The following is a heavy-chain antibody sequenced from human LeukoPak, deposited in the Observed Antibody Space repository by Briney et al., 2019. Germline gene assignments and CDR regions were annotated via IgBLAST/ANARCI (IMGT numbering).Heavy chain of an antibody. D-gene: IGHD3-3*01. J-gene: IGHJ6*03. V-gene: IGHV3-30*01. CDR3: ARDGHYDFWSGYYQVYYYYYYMDV. Sequence: GGSLRLSCAASGFTFSSYAMHWVRQAPGKGLEWVAVISYDGSNKYYADSVKGRFTISRDNSKNTLYLQMNSLRAEDTAVYYCARDGHYDFWSGYYQVYYYYYYMDVWGKGATVTVSS. CDR1: GFTFSSYA. CDR2: ISYDGSNK.